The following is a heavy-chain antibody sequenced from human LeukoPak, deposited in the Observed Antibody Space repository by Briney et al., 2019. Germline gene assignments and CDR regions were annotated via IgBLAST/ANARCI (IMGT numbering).Heavy chain of an antibody. CDR1: GFTFSTYG. Sequence: PGGSLRLSCAASGFTFSTYGMSWVRQAPGKGLEWVSAISVSGGSTYYADSVKGRFTISRDNAKNSLYLQMGSLRAEDTAVYYCARYNSGWNDYWGQGTLVTVSS. J-gene: IGHJ4*02. CDR2: ISVSGGST. V-gene: IGHV3-23*01. CDR3: ARYNSGWNDY. D-gene: IGHD6-19*01.